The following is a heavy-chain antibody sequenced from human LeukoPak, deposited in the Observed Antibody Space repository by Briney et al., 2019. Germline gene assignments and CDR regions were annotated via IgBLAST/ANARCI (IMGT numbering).Heavy chain of an antibody. CDR3: AKDIMRYSSSSMDY. CDR1: GFTFDDYA. J-gene: IGHJ4*02. CDR2: ISWNSGSI. V-gene: IGHV3-9*01. D-gene: IGHD6-6*01. Sequence: GRSLRLSCAASGFTFDDYAMHWVRQAPGKGLEWVSGISWNSGSIGYADSVKGRFTISRDNAKNSLYLQMNSLRAEDTASYYCAKDIMRYSSSSMDYWGQGTLVTVSS.